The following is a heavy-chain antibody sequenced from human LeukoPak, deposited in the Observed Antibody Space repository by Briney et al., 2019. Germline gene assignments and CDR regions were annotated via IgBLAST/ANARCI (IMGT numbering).Heavy chain of an antibody. CDR3: VTVHVRSLDI. CDR2: INHDGSEK. J-gene: IGHJ3*02. CDR1: GLTFSNYW. Sequence: PGGSLRLSCAASGLTFSNYWLTWVRQTPGKGLEWVANINHDGSEKNYVDPVKGRFTISRDNAKNSIYLQMNSLRAEDTAVYYCVTVHVRSLDIWGQGTMVTVSS. V-gene: IGHV3-7*03.